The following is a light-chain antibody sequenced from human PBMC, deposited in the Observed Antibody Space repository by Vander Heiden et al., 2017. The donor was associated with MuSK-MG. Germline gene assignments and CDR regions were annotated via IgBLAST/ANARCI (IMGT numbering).Light chain of an antibody. V-gene: IGKV1-39*01. J-gene: IGKJ5*01. CDR1: QSISSY. Sequence: DIQMTQSPSSLSASVGDRVTITCRASQSISSYLNWYQQKPGKAPKLLIYAASSLQSGVPSRFSGSGSGTDFTLTISRLQPEDFATYYCQQSYSTHLFGQGTRLEIK. CDR2: AAS. CDR3: QQSYSTHL.